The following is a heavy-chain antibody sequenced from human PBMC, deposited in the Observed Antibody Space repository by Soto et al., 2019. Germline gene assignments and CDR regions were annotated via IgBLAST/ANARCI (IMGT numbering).Heavy chain of an antibody. V-gene: IGHV2-5*01. Sequence: SGPTLVNPTQTLTLTCTVSGFSLTTRGVTVGWIRQPPGKAPEWLALAYEYSPSLQSRLNFTKDTSKNQVVLTMTNVDPGDTATYYCTLRHHSSTGQICWGKRIQVTVSS. CDR2: AYE. D-gene: IGHD2-15*01. J-gene: IGHJ4*02. CDR3: TLRHHSSTGQIC. CDR1: GFSLTTRGVT.